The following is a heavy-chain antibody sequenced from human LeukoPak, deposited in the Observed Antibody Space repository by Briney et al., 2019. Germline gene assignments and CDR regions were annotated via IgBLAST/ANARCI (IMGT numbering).Heavy chain of an antibody. CDR1: GGSISSGSYY. CDR2: IYTSGST. J-gene: IGHJ4*02. V-gene: IGHV4-61*02. Sequence: SETLSLTCTVSGGSISSGSYYWSWIRQPAGKGLEWIGRIYTSGSTNYNPSLKSRVTISADTSKNQFPLKLSSVTAADTAVYYCARSGSPLDYWGQGTLVTVSS. CDR3: ARSGSPLDY. D-gene: IGHD3-10*01.